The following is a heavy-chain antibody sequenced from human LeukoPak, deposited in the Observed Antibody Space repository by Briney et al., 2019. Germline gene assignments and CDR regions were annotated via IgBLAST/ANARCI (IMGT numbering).Heavy chain of an antibody. CDR2: ISYDGSNK. V-gene: IGHV3-30*18. D-gene: IGHD1-26*01. J-gene: IGHJ6*02. CDR1: GSTFSSYG. Sequence: GRSLRLSCAASGSTFSSYGMHWVRQAPGKGLEWVAVISYDGSNKYYADSVKGRFTISRGNSKNTLYLQMNSLRAEDTAVYYCAKDFLPGATGYGMDVWGQGTTVTVSS. CDR3: AKDFLPGATGYGMDV.